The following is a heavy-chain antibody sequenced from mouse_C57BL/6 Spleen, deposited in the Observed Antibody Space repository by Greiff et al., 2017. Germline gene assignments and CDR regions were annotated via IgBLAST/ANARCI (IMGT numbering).Heavy chain of an antibody. CDR3: TREGIYYGNPYYAMDY. D-gene: IGHD2-1*01. V-gene: IGHV1-15*01. Sequence: VQLQQSGAELVRPGASVTLSCKASGYTFTDYEMHWVKQTPVHGLEWIGAIDPETGGTAYNQKFKGKAILTADKSSSTAYMELRSLTSEDSAVYYCTREGIYYGNPYYAMDYWGQGTSVTVSS. CDR2: IDPETGGT. CDR1: GYTFTDYE. J-gene: IGHJ4*01.